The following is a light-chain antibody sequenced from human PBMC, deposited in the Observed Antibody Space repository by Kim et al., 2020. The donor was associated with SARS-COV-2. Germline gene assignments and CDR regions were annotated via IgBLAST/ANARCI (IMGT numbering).Light chain of an antibody. CDR3: QKCDSAPWT. CDR1: QDISNY. V-gene: IGKV1-27*01. CDR2: AAS. Sequence: SSVGDRAPLTGRASQDISNYLAWFQLKPGKAPKLLIYAASALQPGVPSRFSGSGSGTDFTLTVTSLQPEDVATYYCQKCDSAPWTFGQGTKVDIK. J-gene: IGKJ1*01.